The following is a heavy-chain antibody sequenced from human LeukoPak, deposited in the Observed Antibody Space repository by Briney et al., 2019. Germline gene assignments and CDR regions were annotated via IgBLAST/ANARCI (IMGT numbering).Heavy chain of an antibody. V-gene: IGHV3-30*03. CDR1: GFTFSSYV. J-gene: IGHJ4*02. Sequence: PGGSLRLSGAASGFTFSSYVMHWVRQAPGKGLEWVAVISHDGSHKNYADSVKGRFTISRDNSKNTLYLQMNSLRPEDTAVYYCARESGSYHPFDFWGQGTLVTVSS. D-gene: IGHD1-26*01. CDR2: ISHDGSHK. CDR3: ARESGSYHPFDF.